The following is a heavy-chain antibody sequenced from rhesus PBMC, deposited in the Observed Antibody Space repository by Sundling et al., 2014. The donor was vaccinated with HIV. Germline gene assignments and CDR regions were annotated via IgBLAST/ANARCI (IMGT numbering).Heavy chain of an antibody. Sequence: EVQLVESGGGLVQPGGSLRLSCAGSGFTFNGYGMSWVRQAPGKGLEWVSSISSASSYIYYADSVKGRFTISRDNAKNSVSLQMNSLRPEDTAVYYCTRVGYLATEHFELWGQGALVTVSS. J-gene: IGHJ1*01. CDR3: TRVGYLATEHFEL. CDR2: ISSASSYI. V-gene: IGHV3-136*01. D-gene: IGHD5-36*02. CDR1: GFTFNGYG.